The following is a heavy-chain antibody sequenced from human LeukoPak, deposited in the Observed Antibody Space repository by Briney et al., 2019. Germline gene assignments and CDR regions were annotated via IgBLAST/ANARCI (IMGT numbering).Heavy chain of an antibody. Sequence: PSETLSLTCTVSGGPISSSTYYWGWIRQPPGKGLEWVGSIYYSGSTYYNPSLKSRVTISVDTSKNQFSLKLTSVTAADTAVYYCARRLRGGDGYLNWFDPWGQGALVTVSS. V-gene: IGHV4-39*01. CDR2: IYYSGST. J-gene: IGHJ5*02. CDR3: ARRLRGGDGYLNWFDP. D-gene: IGHD5-24*01. CDR1: GGPISSSTYY.